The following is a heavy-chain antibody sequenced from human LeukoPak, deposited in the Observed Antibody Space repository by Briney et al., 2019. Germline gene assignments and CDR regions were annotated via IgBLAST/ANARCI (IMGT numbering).Heavy chain of an antibody. CDR3: ARDSALAQAVMFDY. Sequence: SQTLSLTCAISGDSVSSNSGAWNWIRQSPSRGLEWLGRTYYRSKWYNDYAASAKSRVTINPDTTKNQFSLQLISVTPEDTAVYYCARDSALAQAVMFDYWGQGTLVTVSS. CDR1: GDSVSSNSGA. D-gene: IGHD6-19*01. V-gene: IGHV6-1*01. J-gene: IGHJ4*02. CDR2: TYYRSKWYN.